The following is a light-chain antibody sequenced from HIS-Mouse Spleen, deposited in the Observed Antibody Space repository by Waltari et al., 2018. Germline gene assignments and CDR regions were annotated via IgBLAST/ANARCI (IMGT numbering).Light chain of an antibody. CDR3: CSYAGSSTYV. J-gene: IGLJ1*01. V-gene: IGLV3-1*01. CDR1: KLGEKY. Sequence: SYELTQPPSVSVSPGQTASITCSGDKLGEKYACWYQQKPGQSPVLVIYQDSKRPSGIPERFSGSNSGNTASLTISGLQAEDEADYYCCSYAGSSTYVFGTGTKVTVL. CDR2: QDS.